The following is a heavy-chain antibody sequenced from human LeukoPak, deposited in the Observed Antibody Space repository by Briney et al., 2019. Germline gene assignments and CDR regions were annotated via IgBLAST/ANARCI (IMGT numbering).Heavy chain of an antibody. CDR2: INHSGST. CDR3: ARVGTTLRFNWFDP. CDR1: GGSFSGYY. V-gene: IGHV4-34*01. J-gene: IGHJ5*02. Sequence: KPSETLSLTCAVYGGSFSGYYWSWIRQPPGKGLEWIGEINHSGSTNHNPSLKSRVTISVDTSKNQFSLKLSSVTAADTAVYYCARVGTTLRFNWFDPWGQGTLVTVSS. D-gene: IGHD3-3*01.